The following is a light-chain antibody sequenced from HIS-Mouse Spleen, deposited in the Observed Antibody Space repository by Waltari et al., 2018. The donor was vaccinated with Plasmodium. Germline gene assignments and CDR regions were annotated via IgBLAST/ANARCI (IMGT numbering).Light chain of an antibody. Sequence: SYELTQPLSVSVALGQTARLSCGGNNIGSKNVHWYQQKPGQAPGLVIYRDSNRPTGIPARFSGSNSGNTATLTISRAQAGDEADYYCQVWDSSTVFGGGTKLTVL. CDR3: QVWDSSTV. CDR2: RDS. CDR1: NIGSKN. J-gene: IGLJ3*02. V-gene: IGLV3-9*01.